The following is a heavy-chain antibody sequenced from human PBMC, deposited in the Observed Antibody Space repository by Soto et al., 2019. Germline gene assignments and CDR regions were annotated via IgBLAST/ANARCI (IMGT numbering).Heavy chain of an antibody. D-gene: IGHD3-10*01. V-gene: IGHV1-69*01. J-gene: IGHJ4*02. CDR2: VIDIFGTS. CDR1: GGALSTLS. Sequence: QVQLVKSGAEVKQPGASVTVSCTASGGALSTLSINWMRQTPGQGLEWMGGVIDIFGTSSFAQKFQGRVTFTADESTTTAYMELSGLTSEDTAIYFCATGKLSMAGQHFDYWGQGTLVTVSS. CDR3: ATGKLSMAGQHFDY.